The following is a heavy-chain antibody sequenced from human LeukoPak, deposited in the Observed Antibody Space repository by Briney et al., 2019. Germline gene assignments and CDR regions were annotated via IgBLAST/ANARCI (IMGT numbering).Heavy chain of an antibody. V-gene: IGHV1-2*02. J-gene: IGHJ6*02. CDR3: ARIEKRGYYYGMDV. CDR2: IIPKSGAA. CDR1: GYTFTDYY. Sequence: GASVKVSCKASGYTFTDYYMHWVRQAPGQGLEWMGWIIPKSGAANYAQKFQGRFTMTRDTSISTAYMELSSLRSDDTAVFYCARIEKRGYYYGMDVWGQGTTVTVSS.